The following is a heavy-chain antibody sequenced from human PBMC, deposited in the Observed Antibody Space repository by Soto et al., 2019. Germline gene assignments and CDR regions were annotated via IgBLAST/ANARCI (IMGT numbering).Heavy chain of an antibody. V-gene: IGHV2-5*02. D-gene: IGHD2-21*01. Sequence: QITLKESGPTLVKPTQTLTLTCTFSGFSLSTTGVGVGWIRQPPGKALEWLALIYWDDDKRYNPSLMSRLTITKDTSKNQVVLTMTNMDPVDTATSYCVQSRCGGDCLQSYSSHSYYGLDVWGQGTTVTVSS. CDR2: IYWDDDK. J-gene: IGHJ6*02. CDR3: VQSRCGGDCLQSYSSHSYYGLDV. CDR1: GFSLSTTGVG.